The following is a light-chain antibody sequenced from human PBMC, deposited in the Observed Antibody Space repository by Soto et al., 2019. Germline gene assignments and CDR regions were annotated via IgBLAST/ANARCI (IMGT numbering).Light chain of an antibody. CDR2: DAS. Sequence: DIQMTQSRSTLSASVGHRFTITCRASQSISSWLAWYQQKTGKAPKLLIYDASSLESGVPSRFSGSLYGTEFNLTISSLQTDDFATYDCQQYNSYSRTFGQGTKVDI. V-gene: IGKV1-5*01. CDR1: QSISSW. CDR3: QQYNSYSRT. J-gene: IGKJ1*01.